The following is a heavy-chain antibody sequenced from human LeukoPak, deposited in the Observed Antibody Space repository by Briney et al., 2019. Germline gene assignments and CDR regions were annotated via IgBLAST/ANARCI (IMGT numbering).Heavy chain of an antibody. CDR1: GFTFGDYS. CDR3: TRDHDFWSGPFDV. Sequence: GGSLRLSCTASGFTFGDYSLSWVRQAPEKGLEWVGFIRRKGYGGTTEYAPSVKGRFIISRDDSKSTAYLQMDSLKTEDTAVHYCTRDHDFWSGPFDVWGKGTTVTVSS. CDR2: IRRKGYGGTT. J-gene: IGHJ6*04. V-gene: IGHV3-49*04. D-gene: IGHD3-3*01.